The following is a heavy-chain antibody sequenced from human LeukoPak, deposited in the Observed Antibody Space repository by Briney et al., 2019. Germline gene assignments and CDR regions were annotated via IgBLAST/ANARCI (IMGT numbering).Heavy chain of an antibody. V-gene: IGHV3-23*01. Sequence: GGSPRLSCAASGFTFNNYAMSWVRQAPGKGLEWLSSVSGSGGSTFYADSVKGRFTISRDNSKNTVFLKMNSLRAEDTAVYYCAKSRSSLSSGYYFYYGMDVWGQGTTVTVSS. CDR3: AKSRSSLSSGYYFYYGMDV. CDR2: VSGSGGST. J-gene: IGHJ6*02. CDR1: GFTFNNYA. D-gene: IGHD3-22*01.